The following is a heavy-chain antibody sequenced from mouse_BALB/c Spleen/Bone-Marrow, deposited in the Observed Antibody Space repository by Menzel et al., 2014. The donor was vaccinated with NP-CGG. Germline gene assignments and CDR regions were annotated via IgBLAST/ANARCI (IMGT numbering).Heavy chain of an antibody. CDR2: IYPSDSYT. D-gene: IGHD4-1*01. Sequence: VQLQQSGAELVRPGASVKLSCKASGYTFTSYWINWVKQRPGQGLEWIGNIYPSDSYTNYNQKFKDKATLTVDKSSSTAYMQLSSSASEDSAVYYCTRRLTGSYAMDYWGQGTSVTVSS. CDR1: GYTFTSYW. CDR3: TRRLTGSYAMDY. V-gene: IGHV1-69*02. J-gene: IGHJ4*01.